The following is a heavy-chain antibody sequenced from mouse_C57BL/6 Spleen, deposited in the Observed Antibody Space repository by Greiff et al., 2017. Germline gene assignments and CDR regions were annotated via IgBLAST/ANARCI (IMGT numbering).Heavy chain of an antibody. J-gene: IGHJ2*01. D-gene: IGHD2-1*01. CDR2: IRLKSDNYAT. Sequence: KLEESGGGLVQPGGSMKLSCVASGFTFSNYWMNWVRQSPEKGLEWVAQIRLKSDNYATHYAESVKGRFTISRDDSKSSVYLQMNNLRAEDTGIYYCTGYGNSYYFDYWGQGTTLTVSS. CDR3: TGYGNSYYFDY. CDR1: GFTFSNYW. V-gene: IGHV6-3*01.